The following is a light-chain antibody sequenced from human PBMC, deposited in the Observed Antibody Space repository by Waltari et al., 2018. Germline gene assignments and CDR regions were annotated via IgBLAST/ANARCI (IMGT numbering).Light chain of an antibody. CDR3: QQSYTPPSLT. J-gene: IGKJ1*01. CDR2: AAS. CDR1: QGISSY. V-gene: IGKV1-39*01. Sequence: IQMPQSPSSLSASVGDRVTITCRASQGISSYLNWYQQKAGKAPKLLIYAASNLQNGVPSRFRGSGSVTDFTLTINSLQLEDFATYYCQQSYTPPSLTFGQGTKVEIK.